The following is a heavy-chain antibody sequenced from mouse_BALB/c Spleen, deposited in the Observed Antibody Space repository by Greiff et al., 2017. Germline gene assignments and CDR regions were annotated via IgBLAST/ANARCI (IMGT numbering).Heavy chain of an antibody. V-gene: IGHV1-37*01. Sequence: VQLQQSGPELVKPGASVKISCKASGYSFTGYFMNWVKQSHGKSLEWIGRINPYNGDTFYNQKFKGKATLTVDKSSSTAHMELLSLTSEDSAVYYCGTYYGNYGYAMDYWGQGTSVTVSS. D-gene: IGHD2-10*01. CDR1: GYSFTGYF. CDR3: GTYYGNYGYAMDY. CDR2: INPYNGDT. J-gene: IGHJ4*01.